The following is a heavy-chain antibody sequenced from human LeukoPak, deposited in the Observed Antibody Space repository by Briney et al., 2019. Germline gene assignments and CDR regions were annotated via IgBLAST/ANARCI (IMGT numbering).Heavy chain of an antibody. CDR1: GFTVSSNY. Sequence: GGSLRLSCAASGFTVSSNYMSWVRQAPGKGLEWVSVIYSGGSTYYADSVKGRFTFSRDNSKNTLYLQMNSLRAEDTAVYYCARAKLELLISYYFDYWGQGTLVAVSS. CDR2: IYSGGST. CDR3: ARAKLELLISYYFDY. J-gene: IGHJ4*02. D-gene: IGHD1-7*01. V-gene: IGHV3-53*01.